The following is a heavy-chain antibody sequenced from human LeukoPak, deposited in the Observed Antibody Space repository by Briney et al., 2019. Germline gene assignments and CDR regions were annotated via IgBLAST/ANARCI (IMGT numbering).Heavy chain of an antibody. CDR3: ARDGYRGRFSVY. CDR1: GFTFSSYW. V-gene: IGHV3-7*01. D-gene: IGHD1-26*01. Sequence: GGSLRLSCAASGFTFSSYWMSWVRQAPGKGLEWVANIKQDGSEKYYVASVKGRFTISRDNSKNTLYLQMNSLRAEDTAVYYCARDGYRGRFSVYWGQGTLVTVSS. J-gene: IGHJ4*02. CDR2: IKQDGSEK.